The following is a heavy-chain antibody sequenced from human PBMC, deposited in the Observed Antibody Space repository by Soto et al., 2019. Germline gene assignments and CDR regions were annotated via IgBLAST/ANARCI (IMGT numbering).Heavy chain of an antibody. CDR1: GGSISSSNW. J-gene: IGHJ4*02. CDR2: IYHSGST. Sequence: SETLSLTCAVSGGSISSSNWWSWVRQPPGKGLEWIGEIYHSGSTNYNPSLKSRVTISVDKSKNQFSLKLSSVTAADTAVYYCARRNYYDSSGYYYGSQLDYWGQGTLVTVSS. V-gene: IGHV4-4*02. CDR3: ARRNYYDSSGYYYGSQLDY. D-gene: IGHD3-22*01.